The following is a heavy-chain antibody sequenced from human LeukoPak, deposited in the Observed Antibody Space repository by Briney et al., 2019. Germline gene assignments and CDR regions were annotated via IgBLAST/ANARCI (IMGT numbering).Heavy chain of an antibody. V-gene: IGHV4-30-2*01. J-gene: IGHJ3*02. CDR1: GGSISSGACY. Sequence: TSETLSLTCTVSGGSISSGACYWTWIRQPPGKGLEWIGYIYHAGSTYYNPSLKSRVTMSVDTSKNQFSLKLSSVTAADTAVYYCARISHRALGWELPGMAFDIWGQGSMVTVSS. D-gene: IGHD1-26*01. CDR3: ARISHRALGWELPGMAFDI. CDR2: IYHAGST.